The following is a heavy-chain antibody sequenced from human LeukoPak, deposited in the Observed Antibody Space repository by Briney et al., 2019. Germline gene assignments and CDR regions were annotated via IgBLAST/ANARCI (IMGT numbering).Heavy chain of an antibody. CDR2: IYSGGST. Sequence: GGSLRLSCAASGFSISSNYINWVRQAPGKGLEWVSVIYSGGSTYYADSVKGRFTISRDESQNTLYLQMNSLRAEDTAVYYCASPWGTSGYWGQGTLVTVSS. CDR1: GFSISSNY. V-gene: IGHV3-66*01. D-gene: IGHD1-1*01. CDR3: ASPWGTSGY. J-gene: IGHJ4*02.